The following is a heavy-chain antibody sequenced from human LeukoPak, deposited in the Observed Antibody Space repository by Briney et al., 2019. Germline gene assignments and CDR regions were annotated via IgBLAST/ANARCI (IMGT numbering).Heavy chain of an antibody. V-gene: IGHV3-48*03. J-gene: IGHJ4*02. CDR3: ARGRSAAAGRGSFDY. Sequence: GGSLRLSCAASGFTFSSYEMNWVRQAPGKGLEWVSYISSSGSTIYYADSVKGRFTISRDNAKNSLYLQMNSLRAEDTAVYYCARGRSAAAGRGSFDYWGQGTLVTVSS. CDR1: GFTFSSYE. CDR2: ISSSGSTI. D-gene: IGHD6-13*01.